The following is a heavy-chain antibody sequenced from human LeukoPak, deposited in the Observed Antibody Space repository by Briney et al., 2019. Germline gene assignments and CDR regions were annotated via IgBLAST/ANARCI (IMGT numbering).Heavy chain of an antibody. J-gene: IGHJ6*03. CDR1: GFTFSSYW. D-gene: IGHD5-12*01. CDR2: INWNGGST. CDR3: ARGYSGYDYYYYYYMDV. V-gene: IGHV3-20*04. Sequence: PGGSLRLSCAASGFTFSSYWMTWVRQAPGKGLEWVSGINWNGGSTGYADSVKGRFTISRDNAKNSLYLQMNSLRAEDTALYYCARGYSGYDYYYYYYMDVWGKGTTVTVSS.